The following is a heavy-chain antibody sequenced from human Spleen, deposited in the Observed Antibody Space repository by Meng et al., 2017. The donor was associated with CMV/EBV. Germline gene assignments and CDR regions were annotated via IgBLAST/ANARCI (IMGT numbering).Heavy chain of an antibody. CDR3: SDGMDV. CDR1: GGTFSSYT. V-gene: IGHV1-69*02. J-gene: IGHJ6*02. Sequence: SVKVACKASGGTFSSYTVSWVRQVPGQGLEWMGKIIPILGIADYAQSFQGRVTITADDSTGTAYMELIRLRPEDTAVYYCSDGMDVWGQGTTVTVSS. CDR2: IIPILGIA.